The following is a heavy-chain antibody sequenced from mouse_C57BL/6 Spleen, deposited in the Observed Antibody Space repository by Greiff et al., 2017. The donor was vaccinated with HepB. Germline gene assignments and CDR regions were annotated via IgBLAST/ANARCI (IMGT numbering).Heavy chain of an antibody. CDR1: GYTFTSYW. D-gene: IGHD2-3*01. V-gene: IGHV1-55*01. Sequence: QVQLQQPGAELVKPGASVKMSCKASGYTFTSYWITWVKQRPGQGLEWIGDIYPGSGSTNYNEKFKSKATLTVDTSSSTAYMQLSSLTSEDSAVYYCARVVGYYAPYAMDYWGQGTSVTVSS. CDR3: ARVVGYYAPYAMDY. J-gene: IGHJ4*01. CDR2: IYPGSGST.